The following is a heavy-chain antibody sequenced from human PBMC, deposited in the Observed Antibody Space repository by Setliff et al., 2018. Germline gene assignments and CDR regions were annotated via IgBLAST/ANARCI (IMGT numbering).Heavy chain of an antibody. J-gene: IGHJ4*02. D-gene: IGHD3-22*01. CDR1: GFTFSSYG. Sequence: GGSLRLSCAASGFTFSSYGMNWVRQAPGKGLEWVSLISSSSSYIYYADSVKGRFTISRDNAKNSLYLLMKSVRVDDTAVYYCARSINGYQQRYDIWGQGALVTVSS. CDR3: ARSINGYQQRYDI. CDR2: ISSSSSYI. V-gene: IGHV3-21*01.